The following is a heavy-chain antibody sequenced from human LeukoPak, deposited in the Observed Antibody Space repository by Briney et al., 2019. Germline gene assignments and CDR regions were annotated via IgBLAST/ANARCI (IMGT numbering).Heavy chain of an antibody. CDR2: IIPIFGTA. V-gene: IGHV1-69*13. CDR3: ARARRITIFGVVDEPHKTYYFDY. CDR1: GYTFTSYT. Sequence: GASVKVSCKASGYTFTSYTISWVRQAPGQGLEWMGGIIPIFGTANYAQKFQGRVTITADESTSTAYMELSSLRSEDTAVYYCARARRITIFGVVDEPHKTYYFDYWGQGTLVTVSS. D-gene: IGHD3-3*01. J-gene: IGHJ4*02.